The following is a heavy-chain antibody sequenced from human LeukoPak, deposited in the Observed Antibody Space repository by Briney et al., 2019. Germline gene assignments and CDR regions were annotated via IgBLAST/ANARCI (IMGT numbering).Heavy chain of an antibody. D-gene: IGHD4-17*01. CDR3: ARGSYGDYTDAFDI. CDR1: GYTFTDYY. J-gene: IGHJ3*02. V-gene: IGHV1-2*02. Sequence: ASVKVSCKASGYTFTDYYMHWVRQAPGQGLEWMGWINPNSGGTNYAQKFQGRVTMTRDTSISTAYMELSRLRSDDTAVYYCARGSYGDYTDAFDIWGQGTMVTVSS. CDR2: INPNSGGT.